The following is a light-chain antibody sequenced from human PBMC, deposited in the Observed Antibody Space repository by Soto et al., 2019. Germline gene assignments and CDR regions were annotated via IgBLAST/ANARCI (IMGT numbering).Light chain of an antibody. CDR2: DAS. CDR1: QGISSA. CDR3: QQFNNYLLT. Sequence: AIQLTQSPSSLSASVGDRVTITCRASQGISSALAWYQQKPGKAPKLLIYDASSLESGVPSRFSGSGSGTDFTLTIRSLQPEDFATYYCQQFNNYLLTFGGGTKVDIK. J-gene: IGKJ4*01. V-gene: IGKV1D-13*01.